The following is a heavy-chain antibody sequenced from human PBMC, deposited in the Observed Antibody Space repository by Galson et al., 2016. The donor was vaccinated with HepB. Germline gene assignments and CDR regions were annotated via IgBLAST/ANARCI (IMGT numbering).Heavy chain of an antibody. V-gene: IGHV3-30*03. D-gene: IGHD4-17*01. CDR1: GFTFSNYG. CDR3: ARVATVATFYYYDGMDV. Sequence: SLRLSCAASGFTFSNYGMHWVRQAPGKGLEWVALISDDGGNKYYVDSVKGRFTISRDNSKNTLYLQMNSLRAEDTAVYYCARVATVATFYYYDGMDVWGQGTTITVSS. CDR2: ISDDGGNK. J-gene: IGHJ6*02.